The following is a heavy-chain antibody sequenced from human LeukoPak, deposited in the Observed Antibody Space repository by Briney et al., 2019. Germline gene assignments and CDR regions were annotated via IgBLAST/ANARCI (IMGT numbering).Heavy chain of an antibody. V-gene: IGHV4-34*01. CDR2: INHSGST. CDR1: GGSFSGYY. Sequence: SETLSLTCAVYGGSFSGYYWSWIRQPPGKGLEWIGEINHSGSTNYNPSLKSRVTISVDTSKNQFSLKLSSVTAADTAVYYCARGRIVRRYNWFDPWGQGTLVTVSS. D-gene: IGHD2/OR15-2a*01. J-gene: IGHJ5*02. CDR3: ARGRIVRRYNWFDP.